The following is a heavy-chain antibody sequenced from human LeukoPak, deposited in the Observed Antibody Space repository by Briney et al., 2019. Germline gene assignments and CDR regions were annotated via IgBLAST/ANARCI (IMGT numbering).Heavy chain of an antibody. V-gene: IGHV3-73*01. Sequence: GGSLRLSCAASGITFSGSAMQWVRQASGKGLEWVGRIRSKANSYATAYAASVKGRFTISRDDSKNTAYLQMNSLKTEDTAVYYCTRHYRRFDAFDIWGQGTMVTVSS. J-gene: IGHJ3*02. D-gene: IGHD4-11*01. CDR3: TRHYRRFDAFDI. CDR1: GITFSGSA. CDR2: IRSKANSYAT.